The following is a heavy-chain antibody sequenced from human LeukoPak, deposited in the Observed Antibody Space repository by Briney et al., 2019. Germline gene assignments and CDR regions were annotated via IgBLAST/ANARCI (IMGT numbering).Heavy chain of an antibody. Sequence: PGGSLRLSCAASGFTFSSYAMHWVRQAPGKGLEGVAVISYDGSNKYYADSVKGRFTISRDNSKNTLYLQMNSLRAEDTAVYYCAKDAEYSSSWYYMDVWGKGTTVTISS. V-gene: IGHV3-30*04. D-gene: IGHD6-13*01. CDR3: AKDAEYSSSWYYMDV. CDR1: GFTFSSYA. CDR2: ISYDGSNK. J-gene: IGHJ6*03.